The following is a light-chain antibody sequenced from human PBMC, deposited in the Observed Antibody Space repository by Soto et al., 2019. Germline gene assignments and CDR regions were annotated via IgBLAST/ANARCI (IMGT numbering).Light chain of an antibody. J-gene: IGKJ1*01. V-gene: IGKV3-20*01. CDR1: QSVSSNY. CDR2: DAS. Sequence: EIVLTQSPGTLSLSPGERATLSCRASQSVSSNYLAWYQQKPGQPPRLLISDASSRATGIPDRFSGSGSGTDFTLTIGGLEPEDFAVYYCKHYGRSPPSWTFGQGTKVEIK. CDR3: KHYGRSPPSWT.